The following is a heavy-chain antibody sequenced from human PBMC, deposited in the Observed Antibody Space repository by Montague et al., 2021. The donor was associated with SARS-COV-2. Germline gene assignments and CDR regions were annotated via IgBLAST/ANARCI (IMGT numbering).Heavy chain of an antibody. Sequence: TLSLTCTVSGASISTGIYYWSWIRQPAGKGLEWIGRIRTTGHTDYNSSLESRVFMSVDTSTNQFSLSLTSVTAAGTAVYSCARFGSGTLEFDLWGQGTLVTVSS. V-gene: IGHV4-61*02. J-gene: IGHJ4*02. CDR2: IRTTGHT. CDR1: GASISTGIYY. CDR3: ARFGSGTLEFDL. D-gene: IGHD1-26*01.